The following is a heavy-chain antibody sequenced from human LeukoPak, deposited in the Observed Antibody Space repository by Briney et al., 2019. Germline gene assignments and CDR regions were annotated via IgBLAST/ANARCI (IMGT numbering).Heavy chain of an antibody. D-gene: IGHD6-13*01. V-gene: IGHV4-34*01. CDR2: INHSGST. Sequence: SETLSLTCAVYGGSFSGYYWSWIRQPPGKGLEWIGEINHSGSTNYNPSLKSRVTISVDTSKNQFSLKLSSVTAADTAVYYCAREDSGSSSCQDYWGQGTLVTVSS. J-gene: IGHJ4*02. CDR1: GGSFSGYY. CDR3: AREDSGSSSCQDY.